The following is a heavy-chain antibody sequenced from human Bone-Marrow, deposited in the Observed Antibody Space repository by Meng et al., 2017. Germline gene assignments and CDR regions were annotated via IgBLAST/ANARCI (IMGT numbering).Heavy chain of an antibody. CDR1: GWSFMGYY. V-gene: IGHV4-34*01. CDR3: ARGPRRAIAAAGTGYFDL. CDR2: INHSGST. D-gene: IGHD6-13*01. Sequence: QGGAGLLKPSETLSLTCAVYGWSFMGYYWSRIRQPPGKGLEWIGEINHSGSTNYNPSLKSRVTISVDTSKNQFSLKLSSVTAADTAVYYCARGPRRAIAAAGTGYFDLWGRGTLVTVSS. J-gene: IGHJ2*01.